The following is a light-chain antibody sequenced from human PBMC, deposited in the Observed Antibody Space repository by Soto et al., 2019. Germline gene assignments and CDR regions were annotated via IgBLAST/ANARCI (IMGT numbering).Light chain of an antibody. Sequence: EIVLTQSPSTLPLSTGERATLSCRASQRVSSYLAWYQQKPGQAPRLHIYDASNRATGIPARFSGSGSGTDFALSISSLEPEDFAVYYCQQRSNWPLTFGGGTKVEIK. CDR3: QQRSNWPLT. CDR1: QRVSSY. CDR2: DAS. J-gene: IGKJ4*01. V-gene: IGKV3-11*01.